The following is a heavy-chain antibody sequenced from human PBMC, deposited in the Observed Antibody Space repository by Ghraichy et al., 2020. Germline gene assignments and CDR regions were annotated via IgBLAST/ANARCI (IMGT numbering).Heavy chain of an antibody. CDR1: GYTFTSYD. CDR3: ARGVPAASGFDP. CDR2: MNPNSGNT. Sequence: ASVKVSCKASGYTFTSYDINWVRQATGQGLEWMGWMNPNSGNTGYAQKFQGRVTITRNTSISTAYMELSSLRSEDTAVYYCARGVPAASGFDPWGQGTLVTVSS. V-gene: IGHV1-8*01. D-gene: IGHD2-2*01. J-gene: IGHJ5*02.